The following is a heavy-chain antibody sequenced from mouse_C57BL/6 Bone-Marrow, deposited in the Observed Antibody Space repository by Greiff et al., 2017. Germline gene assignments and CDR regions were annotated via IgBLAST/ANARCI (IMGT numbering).Heavy chain of an antibody. J-gene: IGHJ1*03. V-gene: IGHV1-22*01. CDR1: GYTFTDYN. D-gene: IGHD1-1*01. CDR3: ARGASGYYGSSYWYFDV. Sequence: EVKLMESGPELVKPGASVKMSCKASGYTFTDYNMHWVKQSHGKSLEWIGYINPNNGGTSYNQKFKGKATLTVNKSSSTAYMELRSLTSEDSAVYYCARGASGYYGSSYWYFDVWGTGTTVTVSS. CDR2: INPNNGGT.